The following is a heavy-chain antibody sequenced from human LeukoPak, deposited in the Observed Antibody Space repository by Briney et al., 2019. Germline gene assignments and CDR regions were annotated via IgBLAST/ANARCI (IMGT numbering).Heavy chain of an antibody. J-gene: IGHJ3*02. CDR2: VSAYNGNT. D-gene: IGHD2-21*02. CDR3: AREEAYCGGDCYSDDAFDI. V-gene: IGHV1-18*01. CDR1: GYTFTSYG. Sequence: ASVKVSCKASGYTFTSYGISWVRQAPGQGLEWMGWVSAYNGNTNYAQKLQGRVTMTTDTSTSTAYMELRSLRSDDTAVYYCAREEAYCGGDCYSDDAFDIWGQGTMVTVSS.